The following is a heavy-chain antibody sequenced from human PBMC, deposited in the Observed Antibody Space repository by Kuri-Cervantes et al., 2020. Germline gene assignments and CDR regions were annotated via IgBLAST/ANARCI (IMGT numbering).Heavy chain of an antibody. D-gene: IGHD3-16*01. V-gene: IGHV3-30*03. CDR1: GFTFSSYG. CDR3: ARDPRGSSMGVD. CDR2: ISYDGNNK. Sequence: GESLMISCAASGFTFSSYGMHWVRQAPGKGLGWVAVISYDGNNKYYADPVKGRFTISRDNSKNTLYLQMNSLRAEDTAVYYCARDPRGSSMGVDWGQGTLVTVSS. J-gene: IGHJ4*02.